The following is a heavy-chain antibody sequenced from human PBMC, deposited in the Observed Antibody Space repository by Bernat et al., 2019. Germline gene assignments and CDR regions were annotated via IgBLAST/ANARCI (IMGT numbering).Heavy chain of an antibody. J-gene: IGHJ6*02. D-gene: IGHD6-13*01. CDR2: ISSSSSYI. Sequence: EVQLVESGGGLVKPGGSLRLSCAASGFTFSSYSMNWVRQAPGKGLEWVSSISSSSSYIYYADSVKGRFTISRDNAKNSLYLQMNSLRAEDTAVYYCAIDGCVAAAECATYYYYYGIDVWGQGTMVTVSS. CDR3: AIDGCVAAAECATYYYYYGIDV. V-gene: IGHV3-21*01. CDR1: GFTFSSYS.